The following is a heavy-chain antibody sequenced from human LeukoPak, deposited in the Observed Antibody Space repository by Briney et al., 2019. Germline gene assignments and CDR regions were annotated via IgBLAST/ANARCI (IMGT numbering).Heavy chain of an antibody. J-gene: IGHJ4*02. CDR2: ISSSSSTI. Sequence: PGGSLRLSCAASGFTFSSYSMNWVRQAPGKGLEWVSYISSSSSTIYYADSVKGRFTISRDNAKNSLYLQMNSLRAEDTAVYYCARGPATYLFDYWGQGTLVTVSS. CDR1: GFTFSSYS. D-gene: IGHD2-2*01. V-gene: IGHV3-48*04. CDR3: ARGPATYLFDY.